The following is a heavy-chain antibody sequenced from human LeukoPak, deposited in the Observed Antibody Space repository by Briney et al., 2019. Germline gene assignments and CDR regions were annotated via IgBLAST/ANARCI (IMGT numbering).Heavy chain of an antibody. Sequence: ASVKVSFKASGYSFSGYGISWVRQAPGQGLEWLGWISTYTGNTNYAQKPQGRVIMTTDTSTSTAYMELRSLRSDDTAVYYCARCGGWAPMDYGATFDYWGQGTLVTVSS. J-gene: IGHJ4*02. D-gene: IGHD2-21*01. CDR1: GYSFSGYG. CDR3: ARCGGWAPMDYGATFDY. V-gene: IGHV1-18*01. CDR2: ISTYTGNT.